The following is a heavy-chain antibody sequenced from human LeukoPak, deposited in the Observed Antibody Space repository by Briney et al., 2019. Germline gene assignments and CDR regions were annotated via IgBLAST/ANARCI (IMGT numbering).Heavy chain of an antibody. CDR3: ARVKQQLVRLLGRDTTYYYYYYMDV. CDR1: GFTFSSYA. D-gene: IGHD6-13*01. Sequence: GGSLRLSCAASGFTFSSYAMHWVRQAPGKGLEWVSYISTSSSYIHYADSVNGRFTISRDNAKKSLFLQMNSLRAEDTAVYYCARVKQQLVRLLGRDTTYYYYYYMDVWGKGTTVTVSS. J-gene: IGHJ6*03. V-gene: IGHV3-21*01. CDR2: ISTSSSYI.